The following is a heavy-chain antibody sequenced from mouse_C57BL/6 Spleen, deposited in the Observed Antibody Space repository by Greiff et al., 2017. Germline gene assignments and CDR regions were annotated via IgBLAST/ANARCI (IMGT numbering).Heavy chain of an antibody. J-gene: IGHJ1*03. D-gene: IGHD1-1*01. Sequence: VQLQQPGAELVMPGASVTLSCKASGYTFTDYEMHWVKQTPVHGLEWIGAIDPDTGGTAYNQKFKGKAILTADKSSSTAYMELRSLTSEDSAVFYWTRYYEGSRYRYVDVWGKGTTVTVSS. V-gene: IGHV1-15*01. CDR2: IDPDTGGT. CDR3: TRYYEGSRYRYVDV. CDR1: GYTFTDYE.